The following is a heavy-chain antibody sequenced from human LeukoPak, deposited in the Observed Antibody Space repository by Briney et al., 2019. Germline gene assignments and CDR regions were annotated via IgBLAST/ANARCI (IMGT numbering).Heavy chain of an antibody. J-gene: IGHJ4*02. Sequence: ASVKDSCKASGYTFTGYYMYWVRQAPGQGLEWMGWINPNSGGTNYAQTFQGRVTMTRDTSISTAYMELSRLRSDNTAVYYCARGLDKYDYWSGYFLADWGQGTLVTVSS. CDR3: ARGLDKYDYWSGYFLAD. CDR2: INPNSGGT. D-gene: IGHD3-3*01. CDR1: GYTFTGYY. V-gene: IGHV1-2*02.